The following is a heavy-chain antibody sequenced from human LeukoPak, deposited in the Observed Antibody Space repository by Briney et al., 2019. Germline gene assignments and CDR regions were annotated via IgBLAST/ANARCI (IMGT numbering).Heavy chain of an antibody. J-gene: IGHJ5*02. V-gene: IGHV4-39*07. D-gene: IGHD6-13*01. CDR3: ARRKRMWSSSALTLYNWFDP. CDR1: GGSISSSSYY. Sequence: SETLSLTCTVSGGSISSSSYYWGWIRQPPGKGLEWIGEINHSGSTNYNPSLKSRVTISVDTSKNQFSLKLSSVTAADTAVYYCARRKRMWSSSALTLYNWFDPWGQGTLVTVSS. CDR2: INHSGST.